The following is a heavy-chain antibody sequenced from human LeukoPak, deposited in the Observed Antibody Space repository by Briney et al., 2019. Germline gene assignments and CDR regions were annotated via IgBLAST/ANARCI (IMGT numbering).Heavy chain of an antibody. CDR2: ISAYSGDT. CDR3: ARPYCNVRACHDYFDY. J-gene: IGHJ4*02. D-gene: IGHD2/OR15-2a*01. CDR1: GGTFNSYG. Sequence: ASVKVSCKASGGTFNSYGISWVRQAPGQGLEWMGWISAYSGDTNYAQKFQGRVTMTRDTSISTAYMELSRLRSDDTAVYYCARPYCNVRACHDYFDYWGQGTLVTVSS. V-gene: IGHV1-2*02.